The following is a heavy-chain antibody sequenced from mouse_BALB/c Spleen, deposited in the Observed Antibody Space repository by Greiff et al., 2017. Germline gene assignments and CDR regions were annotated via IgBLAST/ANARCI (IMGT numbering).Heavy chain of an antibody. CDR2: IHYSGST. Sequence: EVQLQQSGPDLVKPSQSLSLTCTVTGYSITSGYSWHWIRQFPGNQLEWMGYIHYSGSTNYNPSLKSRISITRDTSKNQFFLQLNSVTTEDTATDDYARRRYDCFDYWGQGTTLTVSS. D-gene: IGHD2-14*01. V-gene: IGHV3-1*02. CDR1: GYSITSGYS. CDR3: ARRRYDCFDY. J-gene: IGHJ2*01.